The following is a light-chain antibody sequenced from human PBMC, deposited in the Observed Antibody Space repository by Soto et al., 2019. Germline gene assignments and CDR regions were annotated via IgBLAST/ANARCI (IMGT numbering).Light chain of an antibody. J-gene: IGLJ2*01. Sequence: QSALTQPPSVSGAPGQRVTISCTGSSSNIGAGYDVHWYQQLPGTAPKLLIYGNSNRPSGVPDRFSASKSDTSASLAITGLQAEDEADYYCQSYDTSLSGLGVFGGGTKLTVL. V-gene: IGLV1-40*01. CDR2: GNS. CDR1: SSNIGAGYD. CDR3: QSYDTSLSGLGV.